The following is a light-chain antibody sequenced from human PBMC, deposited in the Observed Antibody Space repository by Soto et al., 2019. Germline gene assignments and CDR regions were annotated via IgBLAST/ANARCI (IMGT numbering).Light chain of an antibody. CDR2: AAS. V-gene: IGKV1-27*01. Sequence: DIQMTQSPSSLSSSVGDRVTSTCRASQGISNYLAWYQQKPGKVPKLLIYAASTLQSGVPSRFSGRGSGTDFTITISSLQPEDVATYYCQKYNSAPRTFGKGTKVEIK. CDR3: QKYNSAPRT. CDR1: QGISNY. J-gene: IGKJ1*01.